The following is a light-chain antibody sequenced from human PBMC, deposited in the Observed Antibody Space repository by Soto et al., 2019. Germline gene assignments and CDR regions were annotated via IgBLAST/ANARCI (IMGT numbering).Light chain of an antibody. CDR3: QQYNNWPPIT. CDR2: GAS. Sequence: EVVLTQSLGTLSLSPGERATLSCRASRSLSSNYLAWYQQRPGQAPRLLIYGASTRATGIPARFSGSGSGTEFTLTISSLQSEDFAVYYCQQYNNWPPITFGQGTRLDIK. J-gene: IGKJ5*01. V-gene: IGKV3-15*01. CDR1: RSLSSNY.